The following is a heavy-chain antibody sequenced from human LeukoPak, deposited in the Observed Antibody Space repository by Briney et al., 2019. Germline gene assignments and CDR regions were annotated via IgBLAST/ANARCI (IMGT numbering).Heavy chain of an antibody. D-gene: IGHD1-14*01. CDR3: ARDGRGRRTSMDV. Sequence: SVKVSCKASGGTFSSYAISWVRQAPGQGLEWMGGIIPIFGTANYAQKFQGRVTITADESTSTAYMELSSLRSEDTAVYYCARDGRGRRTSMDVWGKGTTVTISS. V-gene: IGHV1-69*13. CDR1: GGTFSSYA. J-gene: IGHJ6*03. CDR2: IIPIFGTA.